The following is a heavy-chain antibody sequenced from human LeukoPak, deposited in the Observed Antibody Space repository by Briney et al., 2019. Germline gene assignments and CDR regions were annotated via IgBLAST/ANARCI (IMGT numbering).Heavy chain of an antibody. D-gene: IGHD3-9*01. CDR2: MKVDGSDI. CDR3: TRDLMDYDVSTGLHHYYMDV. CDR1: GFTFSSYA. V-gene: IGHV3-7*01. J-gene: IGHJ6*02. Sequence: GGSLRLSCAASGFTFSSYAMSWVRQAPGKGLEWVANMKVDGSDIHYVDSVKGRFTISSDNARNSLYLQMNTLRVEDTAVYYCTRDLMDYDVSTGLHHYYMDVWGQGTTVTVSS.